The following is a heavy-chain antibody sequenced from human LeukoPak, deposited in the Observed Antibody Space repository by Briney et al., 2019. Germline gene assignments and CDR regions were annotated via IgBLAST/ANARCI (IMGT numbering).Heavy chain of an antibody. J-gene: IGHJ6*02. Sequence: SGGSLRLSCAASGFTFSTYSVNWVRQAPGKGLEWVSCISSRSNYIQYADSVKGRFTISRDNAKNSLYLQMNSLRAGDTAVYYCARGPTIVVVPAAINVWGQGTTVTVSS. CDR1: GFTFSTYS. CDR2: ISSRSNYI. V-gene: IGHV3-21*01. CDR3: ARGPTIVVVPAAINV. D-gene: IGHD2-2*01.